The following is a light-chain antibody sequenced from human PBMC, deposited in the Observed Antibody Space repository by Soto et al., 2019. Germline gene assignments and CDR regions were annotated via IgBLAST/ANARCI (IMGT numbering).Light chain of an antibody. J-gene: IGLJ1*01. Sequence: QSVLTQPPSASGTPGQRVTVSCSGSSSNIASNTVNWYQQLPGTAPKLLIYSNDQRPSGVPDRFSASKSGTSASLAISGLQSEDEADYYCSSWNDSLNGQVFGTGIKVTVL. V-gene: IGLV1-44*01. CDR1: SSNIASNT. CDR2: SND. CDR3: SSWNDSLNGQV.